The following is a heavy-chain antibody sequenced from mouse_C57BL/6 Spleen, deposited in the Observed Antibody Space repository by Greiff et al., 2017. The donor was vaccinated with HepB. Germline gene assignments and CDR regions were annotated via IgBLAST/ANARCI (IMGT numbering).Heavy chain of an antibody. J-gene: IGHJ4*01. CDR2: IDPEDGDT. CDR3: TTRDYYGSSSYAMDY. Sequence: VQLQQSGAELVRPGASVKLSCTASGFNINDYYMHWVKQRPEQGLEWIGRIDPEDGDTEYAPKFQGKATMTADTSSNTAYLQLSSLTSEDTAVYYCTTRDYYGSSSYAMDYWGQGTSVTVSS. CDR1: GFNINDYY. V-gene: IGHV14-1*01. D-gene: IGHD1-1*01.